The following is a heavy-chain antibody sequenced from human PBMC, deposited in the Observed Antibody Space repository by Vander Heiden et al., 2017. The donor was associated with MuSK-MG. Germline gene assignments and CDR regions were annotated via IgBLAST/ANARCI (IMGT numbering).Heavy chain of an antibody. D-gene: IGHD2-15*01. CDR1: GYTFTSYD. V-gene: IGHV1-8*01. CDR2: MNPNSGNT. CDR3: ARGYCSGGSCYFDY. J-gene: IGHJ4*02. Sequence: QVQLVQSGAEVKKPVASVKVSCKASGYTFTSYDINWVRQATGQGLEWMGWMNPNSGNTGYAHKFQGRVTMTRNTSISTAYMELSSLRSEDTAVYYCARGYCSGGSCYFDYWGQGTLVTVSS.